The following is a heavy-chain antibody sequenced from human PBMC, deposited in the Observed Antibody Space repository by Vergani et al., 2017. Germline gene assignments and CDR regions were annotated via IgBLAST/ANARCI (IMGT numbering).Heavy chain of an antibody. CDR3: ARGGIAARPYYYDYYMDV. CDR1: GGSLSSYY. J-gene: IGHJ6*03. Sequence: QVQLQESGPGLVKPSETLSLTCTVSGGSLSSYYWSWIRQPPGKGLEWIGYIYYSGSTNYNPSLKSRVTISVDTSKNQFSLKLSSVTAADTAVYYCARGGIAARPYYYDYYMDVWGKGTTVTVSS. D-gene: IGHD6-6*01. V-gene: IGHV4-59*01. CDR2: IYYSGST.